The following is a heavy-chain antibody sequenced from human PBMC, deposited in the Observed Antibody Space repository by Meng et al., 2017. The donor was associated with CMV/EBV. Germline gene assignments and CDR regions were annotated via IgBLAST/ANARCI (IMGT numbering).Heavy chain of an antibody. J-gene: IGHJ6*02. D-gene: IGHD1-7*01. CDR3: ARDGITGTHSYYYGMDV. CDR2: ISYDVSNK. CDR1: GFTFSSYV. Sequence: GESLKISCAASGFTFSSYVMHWVRQAPGKGLEWVAAISYDVSNKNYADSVRGRFTISRDNSKNTLFVQMNSLRGGDTAVYYCARDGITGTHSYYYGMDVWGQGTTVTVSS. V-gene: IGHV3-30*14.